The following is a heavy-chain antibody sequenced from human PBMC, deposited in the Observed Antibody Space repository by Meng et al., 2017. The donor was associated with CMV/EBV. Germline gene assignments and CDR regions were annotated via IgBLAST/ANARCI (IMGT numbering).Heavy chain of an antibody. CDR3: ARDCSSTTGGMDV. J-gene: IGHJ6*02. Sequence: SLKISCAASGFTFDDYAMHWVRQAPGKGLEWVSGISWNSGSIGYADSVKGRFTISRDNSKNTLYLQMNSLRAEDTAVYYCARDCSSTTGGMDVWGQGTTVTVSS. CDR2: ISWNSGSI. CDR1: GFTFDDYA. D-gene: IGHD2-2*01. V-gene: IGHV3-9*01.